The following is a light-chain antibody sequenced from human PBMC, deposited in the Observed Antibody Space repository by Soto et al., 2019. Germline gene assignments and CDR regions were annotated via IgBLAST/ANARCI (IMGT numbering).Light chain of an antibody. CDR1: QSVLYSSYNKNY. CDR2: WAS. V-gene: IGKV4-1*01. CDR3: QQYYSTPYT. J-gene: IGKJ2*01. Sequence: DIVMTQSPDSLAVSLGERATINCKSSQSVLYSSYNKNYLAWYQQKPGQPPKLLIYWASTRESGVPDRFSGSGFGADFTLTVSSLQAEDVAVYYCQQYYSTPYTFGQGTKLEIK.